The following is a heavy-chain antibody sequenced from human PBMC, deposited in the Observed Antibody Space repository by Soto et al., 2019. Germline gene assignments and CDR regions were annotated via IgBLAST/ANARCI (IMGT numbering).Heavy chain of an antibody. D-gene: IGHD1-1*01. J-gene: IGHJ4*02. CDR2: IIPVLGIV. CDR1: GGTFTSYS. CDR3: ARDGLGTTRRYFDS. V-gene: IGHV1-69*04. Sequence: QVQLVQSGAEVKKPGSSVKVSCKASGGTFTSYSITWVRQAPGQGLEWMGRIIPVLGIVNYAQKFQGRVTITADKDTTTAYRELSSLRSEDTAVYYCARDGLGTTRRYFDSWGQGTLVTVSS.